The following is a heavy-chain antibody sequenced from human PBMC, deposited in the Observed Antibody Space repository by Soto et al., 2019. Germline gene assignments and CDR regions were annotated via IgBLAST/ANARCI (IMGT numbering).Heavy chain of an antibody. CDR3: ARGRYGDY. J-gene: IGHJ4*02. CDR2: ISAHNRNT. V-gene: IGHV1-18*01. D-gene: IGHD1-1*01. Sequence: QVHLVQSGAEVKKPGASVKVSCKGSGYTFTSYGTTWVRQAPGQGHEWMGWISAHNRNTNYAQKLQGRVTVTTDTPTSTAYMELRSLRSDDTAVYYCARGRYGDYWGQAALVTVSS. CDR1: GYTFTSYG.